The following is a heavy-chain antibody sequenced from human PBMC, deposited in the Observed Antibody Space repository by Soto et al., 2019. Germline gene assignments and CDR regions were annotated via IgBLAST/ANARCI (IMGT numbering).Heavy chain of an antibody. V-gene: IGHV1-2*02. CDR2: INPNGGGT. J-gene: IGHJ4*02. CDR3: ARDKGVAATPEYYFDD. CDR1: GYTFTGYY. Sequence: ASVKVACKASGYTFTGYYIHWVRQSPGQGLEWMGWINPNGGGTNYAQKFQARVTMTRDTSISTAYMVLSRLGSDVTAVYYCARDKGVAATPEYYFDDWGQGTLVTVSS. D-gene: IGHD6-19*01.